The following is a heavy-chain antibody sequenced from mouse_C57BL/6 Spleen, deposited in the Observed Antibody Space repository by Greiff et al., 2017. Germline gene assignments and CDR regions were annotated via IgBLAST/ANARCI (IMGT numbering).Heavy chain of an antibody. V-gene: IGHV1-72*01. CDR1: GYTFTSYW. Sequence: QVQLQQPGAELVKPGASVKLSCKASGYTFTSYWMHWVKQRPGRGLEWIGRIDPNSGGTKYNEKFKSKATLTVDKPSSTAYMQLISLTSEDSAVYYCARSGGSSYDWYFDVWGTGTTVTVSS. D-gene: IGHD1-1*01. CDR2: IDPNSGGT. J-gene: IGHJ1*03. CDR3: ARSGGSSYDWYFDV.